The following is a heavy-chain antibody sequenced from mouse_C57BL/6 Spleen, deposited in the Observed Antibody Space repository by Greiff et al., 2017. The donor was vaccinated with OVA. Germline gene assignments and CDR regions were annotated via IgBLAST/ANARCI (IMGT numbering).Heavy chain of an antibody. Sequence: QVQLQQPGAELVKPGASVKLSCKASGYTFTSYWMHWVKQRPGQGLEWIGMIHPNSGSTNYNEKFKSKATLTVDKSSSTAYMQLSSLTSEDSAVYYCARGASNYDYAMDYWGHGTSVTVSS. CDR2: IHPNSGST. CDR3: ARGASNYDYAMDY. D-gene: IGHD2-5*01. V-gene: IGHV1-64*01. J-gene: IGHJ4*01. CDR1: GYTFTSYW.